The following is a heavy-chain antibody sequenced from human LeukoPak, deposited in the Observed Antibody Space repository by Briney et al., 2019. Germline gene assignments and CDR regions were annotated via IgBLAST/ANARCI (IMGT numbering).Heavy chain of an antibody. J-gene: IGHJ3*02. D-gene: IGHD2-2*01. CDR3: ARDLPGTDDAFDI. CDR1: GYTFTGYY. V-gene: IGHV1-2*02. Sequence: ASVKVSCKASGYTFTGYYMYWVRQAPGQGLEWMGWINPNSGGTNYAQKFQGRVTMTRDTSISTAYMELSRLRSDDTAVYYCARDLPGTDDAFDIWGQGTMVTVSS. CDR2: INPNSGGT.